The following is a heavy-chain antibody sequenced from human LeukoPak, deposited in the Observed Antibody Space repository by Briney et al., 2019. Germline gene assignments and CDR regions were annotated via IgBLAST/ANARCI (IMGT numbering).Heavy chain of an antibody. Sequence: PGGSLRLSCAASGFTFSSYWMSWVRQAPGKGLEWVSYISSSSSTIYYADSVKGRFTISRDNAKNSLYLQMNSLRVEDTAVYYCARDPNGGYVGAFDFWGQGTMVTVSS. J-gene: IGHJ3*01. V-gene: IGHV3-48*01. CDR1: GFTFSSYW. CDR3: ARDPNGGYVGAFDF. D-gene: IGHD5-12*01. CDR2: ISSSSSTI.